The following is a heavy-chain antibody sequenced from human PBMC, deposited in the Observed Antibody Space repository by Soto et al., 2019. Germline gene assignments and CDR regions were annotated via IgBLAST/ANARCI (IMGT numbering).Heavy chain of an antibody. CDR1: GDSVSSNSAA. J-gene: IGHJ6*02. CDR3: AREMATIIESPPYYYYYGMDV. CDR2: TYYRSKWYN. D-gene: IGHD5-12*01. V-gene: IGHV6-1*01. Sequence: PSQTLSLTCAISGDSVSSNSAAWNWIRQSPSRGLEWLGRTYYRSKWYNDYAVSVKSRITINPDTSKNQFSLQLNSVTPEDTAVYYCAREMATIIESPPYYYYYGMDVWAQGTTVTVSS.